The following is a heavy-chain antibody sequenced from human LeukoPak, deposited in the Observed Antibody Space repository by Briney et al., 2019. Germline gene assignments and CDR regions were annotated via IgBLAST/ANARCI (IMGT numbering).Heavy chain of an antibody. CDR2: IGGTGVRT. CDR3: ARAHYYDSSGLDF. Sequence: GGSLRLSCASSGFTFSSYAMSWVRQAPGKGLEWVSTIGGTGVRTYYADSVKGRFTISRDNAKNSLYLQMNSLRAEDTAVYYCARAHYYDSSGLDFWGQGTLVTVSS. CDR1: GFTFSSYA. J-gene: IGHJ4*02. D-gene: IGHD3-22*01. V-gene: IGHV3-23*01.